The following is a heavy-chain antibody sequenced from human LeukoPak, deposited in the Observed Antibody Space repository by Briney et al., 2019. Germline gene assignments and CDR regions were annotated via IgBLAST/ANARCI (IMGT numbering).Heavy chain of an antibody. CDR2: IRADGATT. CDR1: GFTFGDYD. D-gene: IGHD1-26*01. J-gene: IGHJ4*02. CDR3: ARDNTGSYEY. Sequence: GGSLRLSCAASGFTFGDYDIHWVRQAPGKGLEWVSLIRADGATTRYTDSVKGRFTISRDNSKDSLYLQMNSLRTEDTALYYCARDNTGSYEYWGQGTLVTVSP. V-gene: IGHV3-43*02.